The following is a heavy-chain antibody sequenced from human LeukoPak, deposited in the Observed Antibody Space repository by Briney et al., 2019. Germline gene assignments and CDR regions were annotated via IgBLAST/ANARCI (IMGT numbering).Heavy chain of an antibody. D-gene: IGHD3-22*01. Sequence: GASVKVSCKASGYTFTGYYMHWVRQAPGQGLEWMGWINPNSGGTNYAQKFQGRVTMTRDTSISTAYMELSRLRSDDTAVYYCARVHYYDSSGDAFDIWGQGTMVTVSS. V-gene: IGHV1-2*02. CDR3: ARVHYYDSSGDAFDI. CDR2: INPNSGGT. J-gene: IGHJ3*02. CDR1: GYTFTGYY.